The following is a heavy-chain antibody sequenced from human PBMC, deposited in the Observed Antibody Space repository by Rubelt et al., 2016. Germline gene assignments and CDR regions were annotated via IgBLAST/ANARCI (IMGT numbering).Heavy chain of an antibody. CDR1: GYTFNAYY. J-gene: IGHJ4*02. CDR2: INPSSGAT. CDR3: AREYCSGGSCYGFADY. D-gene: IGHD2-15*01. Sequence: QVQLVQSGSELKKPGASVKVSCKASGYTFNAYYMHWVRQAPGQGLEWLGRINPSSGATTFAQKFQGRVTMARDSSNSSAYMELSGLVSDDTAVYYCAREYCSGGSCYGFADYWGQGTLVTVSS. V-gene: IGHV1-2*06.